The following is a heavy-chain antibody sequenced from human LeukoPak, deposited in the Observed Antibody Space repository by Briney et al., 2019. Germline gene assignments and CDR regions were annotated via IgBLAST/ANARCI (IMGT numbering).Heavy chain of an antibody. V-gene: IGHV3-74*01. D-gene: IGHD1-1*01. J-gene: IGHJ2*01. CDR2: TSPDGSGT. CDR3: ARDVQVYWYFDL. CDR1: GFTFSSYW. Sequence: GGSLRLSCAASGFTFSSYWMHWVRQAPGKGLMWVSRTSPDGSGTVYADAVKGRFTISRDNAKNTLYLQMNSLTAEDRAVYYCARDVQVYWYFDLWGRGTLVTVSS.